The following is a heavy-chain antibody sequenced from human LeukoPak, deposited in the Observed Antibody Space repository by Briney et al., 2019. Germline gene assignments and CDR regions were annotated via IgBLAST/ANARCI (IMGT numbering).Heavy chain of an antibody. Sequence: PSETLSLTCAVYGGSFSGYYWSWIRQPPGKGLEWIGEINHSGSTNYKPSLKSRVTISVDTSKNQFSLKLSSVTAADTAVYYCARRRHYGSANWFDPWGQGTLVTVSS. D-gene: IGHD3-10*01. CDR2: INHSGST. V-gene: IGHV4-34*01. CDR3: ARRRHYGSANWFDP. CDR1: GGSFSGYY. J-gene: IGHJ5*02.